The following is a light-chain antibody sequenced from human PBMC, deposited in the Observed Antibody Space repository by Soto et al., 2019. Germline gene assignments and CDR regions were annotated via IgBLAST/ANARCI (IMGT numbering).Light chain of an antibody. CDR2: DAS. CDR1: QSITGW. V-gene: IGKV1-5*01. CDR3: QQSYSSPPT. Sequence: DIQMAQSPSTLSASVGDRVTITCRASQSITGWLAWFQQKPGKAPKLLIYDASSLESGVPSRFSGSRSGPDFTLTISSLQPEDFATYYCQQSYSSPPTFGQGTKVDIK. J-gene: IGKJ1*01.